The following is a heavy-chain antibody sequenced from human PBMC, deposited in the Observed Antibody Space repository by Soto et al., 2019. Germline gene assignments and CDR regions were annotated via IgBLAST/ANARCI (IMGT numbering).Heavy chain of an antibody. CDR1: GGFISSGGYY. V-gene: IGHV4-31*03. CDR3: ARSVFP. Sequence: QVQLQESGPGLVKPSQTLSLTCTVSGGFISSGGYYWNWIRQHPGKGLEWIGYIYYIGSTYYNPSLKSRVTISLDTSKNQFSLKLSSVTVADTAVFICARSVFPWGQGTLVTVSS. J-gene: IGHJ5*02. CDR2: IYYIGST.